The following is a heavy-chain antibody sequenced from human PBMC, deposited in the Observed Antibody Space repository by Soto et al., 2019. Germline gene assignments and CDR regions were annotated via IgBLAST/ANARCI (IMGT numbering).Heavy chain of an antibody. CDR2: MSYDGSNK. V-gene: IGHV3-33*01. J-gene: IGHJ6*01. CDR3: ARGQLVNAGYYYGMDI. Sequence: QVQLVESGGGVVQPGRSLRLSCAASGFPFRDYAFHWVRQPPGKGLEWVAVMSYDGSNKYYGDSVKGRFTISRDNAKNMLYLQLSTLRAEDTAVYYCARGQLVNAGYYYGMDIW. D-gene: IGHD3-22*01. CDR1: GFPFRDYA.